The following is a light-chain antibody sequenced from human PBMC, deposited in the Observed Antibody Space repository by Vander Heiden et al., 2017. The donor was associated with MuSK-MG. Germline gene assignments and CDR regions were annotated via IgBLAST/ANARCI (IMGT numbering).Light chain of an antibody. CDR3: QQDNNYPFT. CDR1: QGISDY. V-gene: IGKV1-16*01. CDR2: AVS. J-gene: IGKJ3*01. Sequence: DTQMTQSPSSRSASVGDRVTIPCRASQGISDYLAWFQHKPWKAPKSLLYAVSSLQSRVPSRFRGCGSGTDFTLTISSLQPEDFATYFFQQDNNYPFTFGPWTKVDIK.